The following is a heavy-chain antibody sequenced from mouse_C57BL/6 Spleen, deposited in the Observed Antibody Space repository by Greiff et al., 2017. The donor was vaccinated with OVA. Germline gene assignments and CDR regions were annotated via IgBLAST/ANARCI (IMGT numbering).Heavy chain of an antibody. CDR2: INPNNGGT. CDR3: ARGATVDYYFDY. V-gene: IGHV1-22*01. Sequence: VQLQQSGPELVKPGASVKMSCKASGYTFTDYNMHWVKQSPGKSLEWIGYINPNNGGTSYNQKFKGKATLTVNKSSSTAYMELRSLTSEDSAVYYGARGATVDYYFDYWGQGTTLTVSS. CDR1: GYTFTDYN. D-gene: IGHD1-1*01. J-gene: IGHJ2*01.